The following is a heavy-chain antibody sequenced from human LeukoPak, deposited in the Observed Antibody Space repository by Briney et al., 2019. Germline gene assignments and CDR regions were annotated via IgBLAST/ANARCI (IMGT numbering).Heavy chain of an antibody. Sequence: PGGSLRLSCAASGFTVSSNYMSWVRQAPGKGLEWVSAISGSGGSTYYADSVKGRFTISRDNSKNTLYLQMNSLRAEDTAVYYCAKCGVVPAAKYYYYYYGMDVWGQGTTVTVSS. CDR2: ISGSGGST. V-gene: IGHV3-23*01. CDR1: GFTVSSNY. D-gene: IGHD2-2*01. CDR3: AKCGVVPAAKYYYYYYGMDV. J-gene: IGHJ6*02.